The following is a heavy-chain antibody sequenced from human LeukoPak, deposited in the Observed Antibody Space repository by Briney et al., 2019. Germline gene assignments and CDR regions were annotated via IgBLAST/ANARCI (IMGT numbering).Heavy chain of an antibody. CDR1: GFTFSSFG. D-gene: IGHD3-22*01. CDR3: AKDHYEVIVAGAFDY. Sequence: PGGSLRLSCAASGFTFSSFGMHWVRQAPGKGLEWMAVILYDGSQKHYADPVKGRFIISRDNSKNTLYLQVSSLRAEDTAVYYCAKDHYEVIVAGAFDYWGQGTLVTVSS. CDR2: ILYDGSQK. V-gene: IGHV3-30*18. J-gene: IGHJ4*02.